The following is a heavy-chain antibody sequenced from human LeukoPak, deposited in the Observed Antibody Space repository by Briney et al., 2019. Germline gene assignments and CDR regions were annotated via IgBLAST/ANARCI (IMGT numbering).Heavy chain of an antibody. CDR1: GFTFTNTW. Sequence: GGSLRLSCVASGFTFTNTWMNWVRQVPGKGLEWVTSISSRSSYIYYADSVKGRFTISRDNAKNLLYLQMNSLRVEDTAVYYCARATDRPAPLALWGQGTLVTVSS. CDR3: ARATDRPAPLAL. CDR2: ISSRSSYI. D-gene: IGHD2-2*01. V-gene: IGHV3-21*01. J-gene: IGHJ4*02.